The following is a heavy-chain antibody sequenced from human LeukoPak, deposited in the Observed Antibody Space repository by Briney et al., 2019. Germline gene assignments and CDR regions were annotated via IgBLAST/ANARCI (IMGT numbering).Heavy chain of an antibody. D-gene: IGHD3-22*01. V-gene: IGHV4-4*07. J-gene: IGHJ4*02. CDR2: IYTSGST. Sequence: KPSETLSLTCTVSGGSISSYYWSWIRQPAGKGLEWIGRIYTSGSTNYNPSLKSRVTMSVDTSKNQFSLKLSSVTAADTAVYYCARDSYYYDSSNYWVLDYWGQETLVTVSS. CDR3: ARDSYYYDSSNYWVLDY. CDR1: GGSISSYY.